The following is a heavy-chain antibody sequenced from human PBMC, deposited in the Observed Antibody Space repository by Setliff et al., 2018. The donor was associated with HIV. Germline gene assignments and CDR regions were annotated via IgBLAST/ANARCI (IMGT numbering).Heavy chain of an antibody. J-gene: IGHJ6*03. V-gene: IGHV1-69-2*01. CDR2: VDPEDGET. CDR3: ATGAETYSSSWEAYYMDV. D-gene: IGHD6-13*01. Sequence: RASVKVSCKSSGYTFTDYYIHWVQQAPGKGLEWMGRVDPEDGETIYAERFQGRVTITADTSTDTSYMELSSLRSEDTAVYYCATGAETYSSSWEAYYMDVWGKGTTVTVSS. CDR1: GYTFTDYY.